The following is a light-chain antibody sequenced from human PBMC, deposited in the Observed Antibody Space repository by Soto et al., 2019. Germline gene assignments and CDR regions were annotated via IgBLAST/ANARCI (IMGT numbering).Light chain of an antibody. Sequence: QSVLTQPPSVSGSPGQSVTISCTGTSGDVGTYNRVSWYQQPPGTAPKLMIYEVTNRPSGVPDRFSGSKSGNTASLTISGLQVEDEADYYCSSYTSSTTVVFGGGTKVTVL. CDR2: EVT. J-gene: IGLJ2*01. CDR1: SGDVGTYNR. CDR3: SSYTSSTTVV. V-gene: IGLV2-18*02.